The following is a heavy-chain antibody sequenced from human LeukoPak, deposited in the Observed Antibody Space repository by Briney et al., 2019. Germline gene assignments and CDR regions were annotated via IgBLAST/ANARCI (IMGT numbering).Heavy chain of an antibody. CDR2: ISYNGSNK. V-gene: IGHV3-30-3*01. J-gene: IGHJ4*02. CDR3: AKAGLTVTRVLWVCYFDY. D-gene: IGHD4-17*01. Sequence: SGGSLRLSCAASGFTFSSYAMHWVRQAPGKGLEWVAVISYNGSNKYYADSVKGRFTISRDNSKNTLYLQMNSLRAEDTAVYYCAKAGLTVTRVLWVCYFDYWGQGTLVTVSS. CDR1: GFTFSSYA.